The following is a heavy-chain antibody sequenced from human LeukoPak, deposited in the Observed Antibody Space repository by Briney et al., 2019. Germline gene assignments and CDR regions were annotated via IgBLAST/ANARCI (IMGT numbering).Heavy chain of an antibody. J-gene: IGHJ4*02. CDR2: ISGSGGST. CDR3: ASSSSWYTIDY. CDR1: GFTFSSYA. D-gene: IGHD6-13*01. Sequence: GGSLRLSCAASGFTFSSYAMSWVRQAPGKGLEWVSAISGSGGSTYYADSVKGRFTISRDNAKNSLYLQMNSLRAEDTAVYYCASSSSWYTIDYWGQGTLVTVSS. V-gene: IGHV3-23*01.